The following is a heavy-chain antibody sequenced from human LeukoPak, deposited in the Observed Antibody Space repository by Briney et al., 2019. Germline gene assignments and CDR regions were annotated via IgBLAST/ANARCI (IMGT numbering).Heavy chain of an antibody. CDR1: GGSISVYY. CDR2: IYYTGST. V-gene: IGHV4-59*01. D-gene: IGHD5-24*01. CDR3: ARFDRDGCNLDY. J-gene: IGHJ4*02. Sequence: SETLSLTCTVSGGSISVYYWTWIRQPPGKGLEWIGYIYYTGSTNYNPSLKSRVTISVDTSKNQFSLNLSSVTAADTALYYCARFDRDGCNLDYWGQGTLVTVSS.